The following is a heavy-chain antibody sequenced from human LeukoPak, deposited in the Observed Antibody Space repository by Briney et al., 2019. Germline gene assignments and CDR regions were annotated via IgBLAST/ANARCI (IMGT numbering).Heavy chain of an antibody. Sequence: GGSLRLSCTASGFTFGDYAMSWVRQAPGKGLEWVGFIRSKAYGGTTEYAASVKGRFTISRDDSKSIAYLQMNSLKTEDTAVYYCTSAKYYDGSGIPLDNWFDPWGQGTLVTVSS. CDR3: TSAKYYDGSGIPLDNWFDP. CDR2: IRSKAYGGTT. D-gene: IGHD3-10*01. V-gene: IGHV3-49*04. J-gene: IGHJ5*02. CDR1: GFTFGDYA.